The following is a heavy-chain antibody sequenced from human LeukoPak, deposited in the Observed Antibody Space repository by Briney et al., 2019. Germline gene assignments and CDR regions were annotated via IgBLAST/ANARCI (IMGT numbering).Heavy chain of an antibody. J-gene: IGHJ4*02. CDR3: AFTMMGFDY. D-gene: IGHD3-22*01. Sequence: ASVKVSCKASGYTFTNYFMHWVRQAPGQGLEWMGVINPSGGGTTYAQRFQGRVTMTRDTSTSTVHMELSSLRSEDTAVYYCAFTMMGFDYWGQGTLVTVSS. CDR1: GYTFTNYF. V-gene: IGHV1-46*01. CDR2: INPSGGGT.